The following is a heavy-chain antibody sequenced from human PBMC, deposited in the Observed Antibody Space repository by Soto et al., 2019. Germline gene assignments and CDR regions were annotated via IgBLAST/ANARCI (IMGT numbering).Heavy chain of an antibody. CDR1: GFTFSNAW. J-gene: IGHJ6*02. CDR3: TTRPPSYYYYGMDV. V-gene: IGHV3-15*07. CDR2: IKSKTDGGIT. Sequence: GGSLRLSCAASGFTFSNAWMNWVRQAPGKGLEWVGRIKSKTDGGITDYAAPVKGRFTISRDDSKNTLYLQMDSLKTEDTAVYYCTTRPPSYYYYGMDVWGQGTTVTVSS.